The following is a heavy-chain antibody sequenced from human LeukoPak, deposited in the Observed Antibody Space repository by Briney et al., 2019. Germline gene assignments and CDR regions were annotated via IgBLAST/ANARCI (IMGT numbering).Heavy chain of an antibody. CDR1: GFTFSDYN. CDR3: ARSIGLTGGGVDV. CDR2: ITNGGSTI. J-gene: IGHJ6*02. V-gene: IGHV3-11*01. D-gene: IGHD3-9*01. Sequence: GGSLRLSCAASGFTFSDYNMNWVRQAPGKGLEWVSYITNGGSTIHHAESVKGRFTISRDNAKKILYLQMNSPRAEDTAVYYCARSIGLTGGGVDVWGQGTTVTVSS.